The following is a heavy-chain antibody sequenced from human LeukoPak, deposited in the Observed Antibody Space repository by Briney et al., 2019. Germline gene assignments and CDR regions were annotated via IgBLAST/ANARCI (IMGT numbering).Heavy chain of an antibody. D-gene: IGHD3-22*01. Sequence: SETLSLTCAVYGGSFSGYYWSWIRQPPGKGLEWIGEINHSGSTNYNPSLKSRVTISVDTSKNQFSLKLSSVTAADTAVYYCARPPYYYDSSGYAFDIWGQGTMVTVSS. CDR1: GGSFSGYY. V-gene: IGHV4-34*01. J-gene: IGHJ3*02. CDR2: INHSGST. CDR3: ARPPYYYDSSGYAFDI.